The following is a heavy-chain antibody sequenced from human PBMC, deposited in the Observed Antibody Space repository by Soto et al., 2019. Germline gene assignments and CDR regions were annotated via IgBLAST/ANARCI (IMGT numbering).Heavy chain of an antibody. V-gene: IGHV3-21*01. CDR2: ISSSSSYI. CDR1: GFTFSSYS. J-gene: IGHJ6*03. CDR3: ARDSRYYDILTGYQIYYYYYMDV. D-gene: IGHD3-9*01. Sequence: GGSLRLSCAASGFTFSSYSMNWVRQAPGKGLEWVSSISSSSSYIYYADSVKGRFTISRDNAKNSLYLQMNSLRAEDTAVYYCARDSRYYDILTGYQIYYYYYMDVWGKGTTVTVSS.